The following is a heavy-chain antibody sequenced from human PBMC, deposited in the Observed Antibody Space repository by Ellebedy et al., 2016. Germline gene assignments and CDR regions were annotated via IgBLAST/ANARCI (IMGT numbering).Heavy chain of an antibody. CDR3: ARDPQGFLDHFDY. Sequence: GGSLRLXXAASGFAFSDYNMGWVRRAPGKGLEWLAYISNSDGTVYYADSVEGRFTISRDNGKKSLYLQMNNLTAKDTALYYCARDPQGFLDHFDYWGQGIQVTVSS. J-gene: IGHJ4*02. CDR1: GFAFSDYN. V-gene: IGHV3-11*01. D-gene: IGHD3/OR15-3a*01. CDR2: ISNSDGTV.